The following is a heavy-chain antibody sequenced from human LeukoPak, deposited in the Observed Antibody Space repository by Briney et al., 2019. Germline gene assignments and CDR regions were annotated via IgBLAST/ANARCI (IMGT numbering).Heavy chain of an antibody. Sequence: GGSLRLSCAASGFTFSSYWMSWVRQAPGKGLEWVANIKQDESEKYYVDSVKGRFTISRDDAKNSLYLQMNSLRAEDTAVYYCARVGRGLVAAGPEKQFDYWGQGTTVTVSS. J-gene: IGHJ4*03. CDR2: IKQDESEK. CDR1: GFTFSSYW. D-gene: IGHD1-26*01. V-gene: IGHV3-7*04. CDR3: ARVGRGLVAAGPEKQFDY.